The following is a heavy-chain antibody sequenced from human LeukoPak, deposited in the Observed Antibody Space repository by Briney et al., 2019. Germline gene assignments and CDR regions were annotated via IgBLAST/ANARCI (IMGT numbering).Heavy chain of an antibody. CDR2: ISWDGGST. CDR3: AKEVPGRGVVGDYSWFDP. V-gene: IGHV3-43D*03. Sequence: GGSLRLSCAASGFTFDDYAMHWVRQAPGKGLGWVSLISWDGGSTYYADSVKGRFTISRDNSKNSLYLQMNSLRAEDTALYYCAKEVPGRGVVGDYSWFDPWGQGTLVTVSS. CDR1: GFTFDDYA. D-gene: IGHD3-10*01. J-gene: IGHJ5*02.